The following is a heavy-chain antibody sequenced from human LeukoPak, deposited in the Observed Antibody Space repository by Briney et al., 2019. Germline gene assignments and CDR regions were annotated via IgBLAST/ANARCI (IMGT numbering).Heavy chain of an antibody. CDR2: ISGSGGST. D-gene: IGHD4-17*01. CDR3: AKAGYGDYVGKFDY. CDR1: GFTFSSSA. J-gene: IGHJ4*02. V-gene: IGHV3-23*01. Sequence: GGSLRLSCAASGFTFSSSAMSWVRQAPGKGLEWVSAISGSGGSTYYADSVKGRFTISRDNSKNTLYLQMNSLRAEDTAVYYCAKAGYGDYVGKFDYWGQGTLVTVSS.